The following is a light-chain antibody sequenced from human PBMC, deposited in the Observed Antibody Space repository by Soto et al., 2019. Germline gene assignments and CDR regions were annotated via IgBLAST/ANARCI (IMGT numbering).Light chain of an antibody. Sequence: DIVLTQSPSTLSLTPKEGASLSCMASKSVGGDLVWYQQHPGQAPRLLIYDASNRATGIPPRFSGSGSGTDFTLTISRLEPEDFAVYYCQQYGSSPPWTFGQGTKVDIK. CDR2: DAS. V-gene: IGKV3-20*01. CDR1: KSVGGD. CDR3: QQYGSSPPWT. J-gene: IGKJ1*01.